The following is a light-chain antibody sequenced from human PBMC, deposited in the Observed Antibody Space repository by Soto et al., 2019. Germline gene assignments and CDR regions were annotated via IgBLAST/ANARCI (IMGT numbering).Light chain of an antibody. V-gene: IGKV3-15*01. CDR1: QSVNSN. Sequence: EIVLTQSPGTLSLSPGERATLSCRASQSVNSNYLAWYQQKPGQGPRLLMYGASTRATGIPARFSGSGSGTEFTLTISSLQSEDFAVYYCQQYNNWPLYTFGQGTKLEIK. CDR3: QQYNNWPLYT. CDR2: GAS. J-gene: IGKJ2*01.